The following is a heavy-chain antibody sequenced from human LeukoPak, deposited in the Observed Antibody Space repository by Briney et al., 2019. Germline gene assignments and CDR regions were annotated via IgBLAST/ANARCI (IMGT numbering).Heavy chain of an antibody. Sequence: GGSLRLSCVATGFSFSSHWMSWVRQAPGKGLEWVANIKQDGSERYYVDSVKGRFTISRDNAKTSLYLQMNSLRLEDTAVYYCARENLAAAADYWGQGTVVTVSS. CDR2: IKQDGSER. CDR1: GFSFSSHW. D-gene: IGHD6-25*01. CDR3: ARENLAAAADY. J-gene: IGHJ4*02. V-gene: IGHV3-7*01.